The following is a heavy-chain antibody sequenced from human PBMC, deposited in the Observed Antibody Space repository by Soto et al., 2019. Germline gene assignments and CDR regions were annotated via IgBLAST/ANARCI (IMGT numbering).Heavy chain of an antibody. J-gene: IGHJ6*02. CDR1: GGSIPTAGYS. Sequence: TLSLTVTVSGGSIPTAGYSWSWIRQPPGKALEGMGYVYHTGNAYAKPSLTSRPTISLNRSKNQFSLKMTSVTAADTALYYCDSRQFYYYGLDVWGQGTTVTVSS. D-gene: IGHD6-19*01. V-gene: IGHV4-30-2*01. CDR3: DSRQFYYYGLDV. CDR2: VYHTGNA.